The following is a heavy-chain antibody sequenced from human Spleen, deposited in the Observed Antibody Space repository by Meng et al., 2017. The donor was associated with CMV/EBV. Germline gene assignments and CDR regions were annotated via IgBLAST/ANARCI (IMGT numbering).Heavy chain of an antibody. J-gene: IGHJ3*02. CDR2: IYSGGST. CDR1: GFTFSDYY. V-gene: IGHV3-66*02. CDR3: VLEWLFRGSYAFDI. D-gene: IGHD3-3*01. Sequence: GESLKISCAASGFTFSDYYMTWIRQAPGKGLEWVSVIYSGGSTYYADSVKGRFTISRDNSKNTLYLQMNSLRAEDTAVYYCVLEWLFRGSYAFDIWGQGTMVTVSS.